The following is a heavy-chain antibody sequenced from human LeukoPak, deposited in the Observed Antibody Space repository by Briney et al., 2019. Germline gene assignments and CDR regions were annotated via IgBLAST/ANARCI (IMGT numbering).Heavy chain of an antibody. Sequence: GGSLRLSCAASGFTFSSYSINWVRQAPGKGLEWVSYISSSSSTIYYADSVKGRFTISRDNAKNSLYLQMNSLRAEDTAVYYCARDLPSGWYYFDYWGQGTLVTVSS. CDR1: GFTFSSYS. CDR2: ISSSSSTI. D-gene: IGHD6-19*01. V-gene: IGHV3-48*04. CDR3: ARDLPSGWYYFDY. J-gene: IGHJ4*02.